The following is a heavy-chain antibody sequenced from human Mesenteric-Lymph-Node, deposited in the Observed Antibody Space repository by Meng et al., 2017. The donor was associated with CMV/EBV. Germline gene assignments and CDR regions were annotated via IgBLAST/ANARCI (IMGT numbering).Heavy chain of an antibody. CDR1: GFTFSSYS. D-gene: IGHD6-13*01. CDR2: ISSSSSYI. CDR3: ARDDELVPSPFDY. Sequence: GGSLRLSCAASGFTFSSYSMNWVRQAPGKGLEWVSSISSSSSYIYYADSVKGRFTISRDNAKNSLYLQMNSLRAEDTAVYYCARDDELVPSPFDYWGQGTLVTVSS. V-gene: IGHV3-21*01. J-gene: IGHJ4*02.